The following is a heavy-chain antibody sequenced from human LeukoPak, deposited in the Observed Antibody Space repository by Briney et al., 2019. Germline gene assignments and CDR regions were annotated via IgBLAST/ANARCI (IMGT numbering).Heavy chain of an antibody. D-gene: IGHD5-24*01. V-gene: IGHV3-30*18. Sequence: GGSLRLSCAASGFTFSRYGMHWVRQAPGKGLEWVALISYDGGNKYYVESVKGRFTIARDNSKNTLYLQMNSLRAEDTAVYYCAKVVGMATTYFFDHWGQGTLVTVSS. CDR3: AKVVGMATTYFFDH. J-gene: IGHJ4*02. CDR2: ISYDGGNK. CDR1: GFTFSRYG.